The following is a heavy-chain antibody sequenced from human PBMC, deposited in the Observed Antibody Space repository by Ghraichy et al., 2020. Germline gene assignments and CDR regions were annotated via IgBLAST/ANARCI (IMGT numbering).Heavy chain of an antibody. V-gene: IGHV3-66*01. D-gene: IGHD4-23*01. CDR1: GFTVSSDY. CDR2: ICSDGRI. J-gene: IGHJ4*02. CDR3: ARDGLMTTGVGFDY. Sequence: SCAASGFTVSSDYMSWVRQAPGKGLEWVSVICSDGRIYYADSVKGRFTISRDNSKNTVNLQMNSLRADDSAVYYCARDGLMTTGVGFDYWGQGTLVTVSS.